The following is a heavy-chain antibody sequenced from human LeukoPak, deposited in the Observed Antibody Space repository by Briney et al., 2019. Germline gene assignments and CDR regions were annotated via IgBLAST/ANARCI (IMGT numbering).Heavy chain of an antibody. CDR1: GYTFTSYD. D-gene: IGHD2-15*01. V-gene: IGHV1-8*01. J-gene: IGHJ6*02. Sequence: ASVKVSCKASGYTFTSYDGNWVRQATGQGLEWMGWMNPNSGNTGLAQKFQGRVTLTRDTSLSTAYMELSNLRSDDTAVYYCARDEVVAAPNYFGMVVWGQGTTVSVSS. CDR3: ARDEVVAAPNYFGMVV. CDR2: MNPNSGNT.